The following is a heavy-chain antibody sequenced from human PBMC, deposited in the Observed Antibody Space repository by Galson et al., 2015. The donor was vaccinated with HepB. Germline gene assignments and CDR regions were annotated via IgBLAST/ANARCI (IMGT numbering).Heavy chain of an antibody. CDR2: ISSSSSYI. Sequence: SLRLSCAASGFTFSSYSMNWVRQAPGKGLEWVSSISSSSSYIYYADSVKGRFTISRDNAKNSLYLQMNSLRAEDTAVYYCASDLITMVRGVIPDYWGQGTLVTVSS. V-gene: IGHV3-21*01. J-gene: IGHJ4*02. D-gene: IGHD3-10*01. CDR1: GFTFSSYS. CDR3: ASDLITMVRGVIPDY.